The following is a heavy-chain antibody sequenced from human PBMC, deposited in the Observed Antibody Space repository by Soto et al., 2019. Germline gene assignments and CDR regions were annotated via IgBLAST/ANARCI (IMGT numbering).Heavy chain of an antibody. CDR3: ARLVIVPAAMSDYYMDV. CDR2: IHSSGST. CDR1: GVSISKSSYY. J-gene: IGHJ6*03. Sequence: QLQMEESGPGLVKPSETLSLSCTVSGVSISKSSYYWGWIRQPPGRGLEWIGSIHSSGSTSYNPSLENRVTMSVDTYKNQFSLRLNSVTAADTAVYYCARLVIVPAAMSDYYMDVWGKGATVTVSS. V-gene: IGHV4-39*01. D-gene: IGHD2-2*01.